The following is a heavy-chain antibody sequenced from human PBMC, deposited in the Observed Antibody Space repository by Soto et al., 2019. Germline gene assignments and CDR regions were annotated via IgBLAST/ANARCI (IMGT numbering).Heavy chain of an antibody. CDR1: GGTFSSYA. D-gene: IGHD2-2*01. Sequence: SVKVSCKASGGTFSSYAISWVRQAPGQGLEWMGGIIPIFGTANYAQKFQGRVTITADKSTSTAYMELSSLRSEDTAVYYCARGRYQLLHSWFDPWGQGTLVTVLL. V-gene: IGHV1-69*06. CDR3: ARGRYQLLHSWFDP. J-gene: IGHJ5*02. CDR2: IIPIFGTA.